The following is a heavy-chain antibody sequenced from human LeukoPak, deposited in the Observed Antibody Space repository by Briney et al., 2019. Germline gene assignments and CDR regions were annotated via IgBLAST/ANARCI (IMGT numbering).Heavy chain of an antibody. CDR3: ARIRVGGTDYFDY. D-gene: IGHD1-26*01. CDR1: GFTFSTYT. CDR2: IRSSSTDI. Sequence: PGGSLRLSCAASGFTFSTYTMNWVRQAPGKGLEWVASIRSSSTDIYHVDSVKGRFTISRDNAKNSLYLQMNSLRAEDTAVYYCARIRVGGTDYFDYWGQGTLVTAST. V-gene: IGHV3-21*01. J-gene: IGHJ4*02.